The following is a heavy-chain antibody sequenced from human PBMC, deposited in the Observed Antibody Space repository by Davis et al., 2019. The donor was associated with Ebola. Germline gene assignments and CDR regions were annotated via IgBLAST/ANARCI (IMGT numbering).Heavy chain of an antibody. Sequence: ASVPVPCKASRYTFTNYDINWVRQATGQGLEWMGRINPNSGGTNYAQKFQGRVTMTRDTSISTAYMELGRLRSDDTAVYYCTRDDTVPFDYWGQGTLVTVSS. J-gene: IGHJ4*02. CDR1: RYTFTNYD. CDR2: INPNSGGT. V-gene: IGHV1-2*06. CDR3: TRDDTVPFDY. D-gene: IGHD4-17*01.